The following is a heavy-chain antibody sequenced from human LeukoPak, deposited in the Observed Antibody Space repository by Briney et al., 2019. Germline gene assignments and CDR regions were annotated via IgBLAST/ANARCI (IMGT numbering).Heavy chain of an antibody. J-gene: IGHJ4*02. Sequence: GRSLRLSCAACGFTSSDYNMRWGRQAPRKGLHWLALMSPDGNKKYYADSVKGRFTISRDNSKNTVDLQLNSLRAKHTAVYYCPRDLIGRFTFDCSGEGTLVTVSS. CDR1: GFTSSDYN. CDR3: PRDLIGRFTFDC. CDR2: MSPDGNKK. V-gene: IGHV3-30-3*01. D-gene: IGHD2-21*01.